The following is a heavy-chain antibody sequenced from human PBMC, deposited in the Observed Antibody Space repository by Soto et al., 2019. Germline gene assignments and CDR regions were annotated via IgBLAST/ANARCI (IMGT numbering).Heavy chain of an antibody. V-gene: IGHV3-66*01. J-gene: IGHJ6*02. D-gene: IGHD6-13*01. CDR3: ATMNSSSWYPWVYYYYGMDV. Sequence: GGSLRLSCAASGFPVSSNYMSWVRQAPGKGLEWVSVIYSGGSTYYADSVKGRFTISRDNSKNTLYLQMNSLRAEDTAVYYCATMNSSSWYPWVYYYYGMDVWGQGTTVTVSS. CDR2: IYSGGST. CDR1: GFPVSSNY.